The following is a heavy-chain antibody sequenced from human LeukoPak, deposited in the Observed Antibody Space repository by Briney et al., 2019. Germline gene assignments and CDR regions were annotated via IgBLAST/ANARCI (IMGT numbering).Heavy chain of an antibody. CDR1: GYSFFSYW. J-gene: IGHJ4*02. CDR3: ARRQIAVAAPIDY. V-gene: IGHV5-51*01. D-gene: IGHD6-19*01. CDR2: IYPGDSDT. Sequence: GESLKISCKGSGYSFFSYWIGWVRQMPGKGLELMGVIYPGDSDTRYSPSFQGQVTISADKSISTAYLQWSSLKASDTAIYYCARRQIAVAAPIDYWGQGTLVTVSS.